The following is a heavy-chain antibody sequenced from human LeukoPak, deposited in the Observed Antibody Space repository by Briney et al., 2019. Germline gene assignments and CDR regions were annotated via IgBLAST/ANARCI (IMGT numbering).Heavy chain of an antibody. CDR1: GFTFSSYS. V-gene: IGHV3-21*01. CDR3: ARDRIVLIPGAFDI. D-gene: IGHD2-8*01. J-gene: IGHJ3*02. Sequence: NSGGSLRLSCAASGFTFSSYSMNWVRQAPGKGLEWVSSISSSSSYIYYADSVKGRFTISRDNAKNSLYLQMNSLRAEDTAVYYCARDRIVLIPGAFDIWGQGTMVTVSS. CDR2: ISSSSSYI.